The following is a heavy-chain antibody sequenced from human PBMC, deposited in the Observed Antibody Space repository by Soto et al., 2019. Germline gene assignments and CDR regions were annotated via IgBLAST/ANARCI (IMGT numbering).Heavy chain of an antibody. J-gene: IGHJ6*02. CDR2: ISYDGSNK. CDR3: AKDLTEVAARPPRLGMDV. V-gene: IGHV3-30*18. Sequence: QVQLVESGGGVVQPGRSLRLSCAASGFTFSSYGMHWVRQAPGKGLEWVAVISYDGSNKYYADSVKGRFTISRDNSKNTXXLQMNSLRAEDTAVYYCAKDLTEVAARPPRLGMDVWGQGTTVTVSS. CDR1: GFTFSSYG. D-gene: IGHD6-6*01.